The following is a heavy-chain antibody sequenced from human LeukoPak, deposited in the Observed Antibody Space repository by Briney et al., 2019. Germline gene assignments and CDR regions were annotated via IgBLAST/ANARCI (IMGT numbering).Heavy chain of an antibody. J-gene: IGHJ4*02. D-gene: IGHD3-22*01. CDR1: GFTFDDYA. CDR3: VKDISMKYYDSSGYSAGLDY. CDR2: ISWNSGRI. Sequence: GGSLRLSCAASGFTFDDYAMHWVRQAPGKGLEWVSGISWNSGRIGYADSVKGRFTISRDNAKNSLYLQMNSLRTEDMALYYCVKDISMKYYDSSGYSAGLDYWGQGTLVTVSS. V-gene: IGHV3-9*03.